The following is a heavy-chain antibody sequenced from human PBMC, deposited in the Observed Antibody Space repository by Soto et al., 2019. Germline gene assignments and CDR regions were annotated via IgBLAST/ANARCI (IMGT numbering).Heavy chain of an antibody. J-gene: IGHJ4*02. CDR1: GYTFTSYD. CDR2: ISAYSGST. Sequence: ASVKVSCKASGYTFTSYDIHWVRQAPGQGLEWMGRISAYSGSTNYAQKLQGRVTMTTDTSTSTAYMELRSLRSDDTAVYYCARESCSSTGCYALDYWGQGTLVTVSS. CDR3: ARESCSSTGCYALDY. V-gene: IGHV1-18*04. D-gene: IGHD2-2*01.